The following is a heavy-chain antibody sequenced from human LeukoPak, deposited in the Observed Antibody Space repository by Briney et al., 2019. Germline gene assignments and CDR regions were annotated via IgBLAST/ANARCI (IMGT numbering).Heavy chain of an antibody. V-gene: IGHV1-69*06. D-gene: IGHD4-17*01. CDR2: IIPIFGTA. Sequence: SVKVSCKASGGTFSSYAISWVRQAPGQGLEWMGGIIPIFGTANYAQKFQGRVTITADKSTSTAYMELSSLRSEDTAVYYCARDGGDYYYYMDVWGKGTTVTVSS. CDR1: GGTFSSYA. CDR3: ARDGGDYYYYMDV. J-gene: IGHJ6*03.